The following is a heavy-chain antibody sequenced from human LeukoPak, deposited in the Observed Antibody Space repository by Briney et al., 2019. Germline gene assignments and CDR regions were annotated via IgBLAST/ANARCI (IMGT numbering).Heavy chain of an antibody. CDR1: GGSISSDDYY. J-gene: IGHJ4*02. CDR3: ARRRRDYVNDY. CDR2: IYYSGST. D-gene: IGHD4-17*01. Sequence: SETLSLTCTVSGGSISSDDYYWRWIRQHPGKGLEWIGYIYYSGSTYYNPSLKSRITISVDTSKNQFSLKLSSVTAADTAVYYCARRRRDYVNDYWGQRTLVTVSS. V-gene: IGHV4-31*03.